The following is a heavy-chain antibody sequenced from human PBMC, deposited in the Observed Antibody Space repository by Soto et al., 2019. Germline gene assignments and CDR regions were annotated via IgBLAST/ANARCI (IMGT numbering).Heavy chain of an antibody. Sequence: ASVKVSCKASGATFSSYSINWVRKAPGQGLEWMGKIIPIFVTANYAQKFQGRVTITADESTRTAYMELSSLRSEDTAVYYCARDGGRHSGGIDYWGQGTLVTAPQ. CDR1: GATFSSYS. V-gene: IGHV1-69*13. CDR2: IIPIFVTA. D-gene: IGHD1-26*01. J-gene: IGHJ4*02. CDR3: ARDGGRHSGGIDY.